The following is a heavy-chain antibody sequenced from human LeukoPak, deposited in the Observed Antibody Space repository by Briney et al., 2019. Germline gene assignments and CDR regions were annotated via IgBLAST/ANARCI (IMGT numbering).Heavy chain of an antibody. V-gene: IGHV3-23*01. CDR1: GFTFSSYA. D-gene: IGHD2-2*01. CDR3: AKGYCSSTSCYADY. Sequence: QSGGSLRLSCAASGFTFSSYAMSWVRQAPGKGLEWVSAISGSGGSTYYADSVKGRFTISRDNSKNTLYLQMNSLRAEDTAVYYCAKGYCSSTSCYADYWGQGTLVTVSS. J-gene: IGHJ4*02. CDR2: ISGSGGST.